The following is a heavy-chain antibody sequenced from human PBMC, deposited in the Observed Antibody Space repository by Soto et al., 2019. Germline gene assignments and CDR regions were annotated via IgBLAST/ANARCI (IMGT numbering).Heavy chain of an antibody. CDR1: GYTFTSYD. D-gene: IGHD3-3*01. V-gene: IGHV1-8*01. CDR2: MNPNSGNT. J-gene: IGHJ6*02. Sequence: VSCKASGYTFTSYDINWVRQATGQGLEWMGWMNPNSGNTGYAQKFQGRVTMTRNTSISTAYMELSSLRSEDTAVYYCARVSRITIFGATRYYGMDVWGQGTTVTVS. CDR3: ARVSRITIFGATRYYGMDV.